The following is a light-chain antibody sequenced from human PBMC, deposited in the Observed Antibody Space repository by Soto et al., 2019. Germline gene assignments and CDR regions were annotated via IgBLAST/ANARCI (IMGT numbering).Light chain of an antibody. CDR2: DSD. J-gene: IGLJ2*01. CDR3: GAWDGSLSVVL. CDR1: SANIGSNY. Sequence: QSVLTQPPSVSAAPGQKVTISCSGSSANIGSNYVSWYQHLPGTAPKLVIYDSDRRPSEIPDRFSGSKSGTSATLDIPGLQTGDEADYYCGAWDGSLSVVLFGGGTKLIVL. V-gene: IGLV1-51*01.